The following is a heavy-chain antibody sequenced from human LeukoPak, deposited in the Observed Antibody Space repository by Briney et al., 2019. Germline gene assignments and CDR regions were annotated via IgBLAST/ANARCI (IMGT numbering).Heavy chain of an antibody. V-gene: IGHV3-23*01. CDR2: ISGTGGST. D-gene: IGHD3-10*01. CDR3: AKVSSGSEFFDN. J-gene: IGHJ4*02. CDR1: GFTFSSYA. Sequence: GGSLRLSCAASGFTFSSYAMSWVRQAPGKGLEWVSAISGTGGSTYYADSVKGRFTISRDNSKNTLYLQMNSLRAEDTAVYYCAKVSSGSEFFDNWGQGTLVTVSS.